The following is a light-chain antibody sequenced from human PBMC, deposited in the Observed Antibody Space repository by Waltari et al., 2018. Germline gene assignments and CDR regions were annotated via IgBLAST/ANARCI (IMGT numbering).Light chain of an antibody. CDR2: ATS. CDR3: HQYYTYPLT. CDR1: QSVFYSARNKNY. J-gene: IGKJ4*01. V-gene: IGKV4-1*01. Sequence: DIVMTQSPDSLAVSLGERATINCKSSQSVFYSARNKNYLSWSQQKPGQPPKLLIYATSTRESGVPDRFSGSGSGTDFTLTISSLQAEDVAVYFCHQYYTYPLTFGGGTKVEIK.